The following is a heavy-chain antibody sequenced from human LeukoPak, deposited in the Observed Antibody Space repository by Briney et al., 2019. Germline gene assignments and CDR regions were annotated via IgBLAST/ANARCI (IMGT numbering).Heavy chain of an antibody. CDR3: ARENCSGGSCYFDTLAYFDY. V-gene: IGHV1-69*13. Sequence: SVKVSCKASGGTFSSYAISWVRQAPGQGLEWMGGIIPIFGTANYAQKFQGRVTITADESTSTAYMELSSLKSEDTAVPYCARENCSGGSCYFDTLAYFDYWGQGTLVTVSS. D-gene: IGHD2-15*01. J-gene: IGHJ4*02. CDR1: GGTFSSYA. CDR2: IIPIFGTA.